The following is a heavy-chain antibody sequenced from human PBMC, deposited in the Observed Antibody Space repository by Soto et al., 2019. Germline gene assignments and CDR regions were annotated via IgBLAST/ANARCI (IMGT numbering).Heavy chain of an antibody. D-gene: IGHD6-13*01. Sequence: SETLSLTCAVSGGSISSGDYSWNWIRQPPGKGLEWIGYIYFGGSTYYNPSLQSRVTMSVDRSRNQFSLKLNSVTSADTAVYYCARVAAAGDFDYWGQGTLVTVSS. CDR3: ARVAAAGDFDY. J-gene: IGHJ4*02. V-gene: IGHV4-30-2*01. CDR1: GGSISSGDYS. CDR2: IYFGGST.